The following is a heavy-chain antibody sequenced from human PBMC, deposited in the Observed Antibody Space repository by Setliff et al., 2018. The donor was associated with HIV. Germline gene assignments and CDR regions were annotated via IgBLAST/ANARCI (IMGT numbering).Heavy chain of an antibody. CDR1: GGSITSHY. CDR2: IYYSGST. Sequence: KTSETLSLTCTVSGGSITSHYWSWIRQPPGKGLEWIGYIYYSGSTNYNSSLKSRVTISVDTSKNQFSLKLSSVTAADTAVYYCARGGGSTWAFHYFMDVWGKGTTVTVSS. J-gene: IGHJ6*03. D-gene: IGHD6-13*01. CDR3: ARGGGSTWAFHYFMDV. V-gene: IGHV4-59*11.